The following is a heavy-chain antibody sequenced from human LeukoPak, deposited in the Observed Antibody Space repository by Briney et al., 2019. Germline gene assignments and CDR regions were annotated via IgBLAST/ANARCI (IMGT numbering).Heavy chain of an antibody. CDR3: ARLLGWQWLVRNNWFDP. Sequence: ASVKVSCKASGYTFTSYDINWVRQATGQGLEWMGWMNPNSGNTGYARKFQGRVTMTRNTSISTAYMELSSLRSEDTAVYYCARLLGWQWLVRNNWFDPWGQGTLVTVSS. CDR2: MNPNSGNT. J-gene: IGHJ5*02. D-gene: IGHD6-19*01. V-gene: IGHV1-8*01. CDR1: GYTFTSYD.